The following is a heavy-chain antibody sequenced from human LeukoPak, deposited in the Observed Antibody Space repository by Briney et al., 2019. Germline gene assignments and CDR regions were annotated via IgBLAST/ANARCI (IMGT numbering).Heavy chain of an antibody. CDR1: GFTFSDHW. J-gene: IGHJ4*02. V-gene: IGHV3-74*01. D-gene: IGHD6-6*01. CDR2: IKTDASPT. Sequence: GGALRLSCAASGFTFSDHWMHWVRQPPRKGLVWVSLIKTDASPTTYADSVEGRFTISRDNAKNTLYLQLNSLRAEDTGVYYCVRDALAPRRDFDFWGQGTLVTVSS. CDR3: VRDALAPRRDFDF.